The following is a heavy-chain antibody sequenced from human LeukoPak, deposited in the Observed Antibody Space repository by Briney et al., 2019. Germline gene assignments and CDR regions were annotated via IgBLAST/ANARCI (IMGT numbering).Heavy chain of an antibody. CDR2: IKQTGSEN. D-gene: IGHD2-8*01. V-gene: IGHV3-7*03. Sequence: GGSLRLSCAASGFTFSNYGMHWVRQAPGKGLEWVANIKQTGSENSYVDSVKGRFTISRDNAKNSLFLQINSLRSEDTAVYYCARREMVYAIEGTDWYFDLWGRGTLVTVSS. J-gene: IGHJ2*01. CDR1: GFTFSNYG. CDR3: ARREMVYAIEGTDWYFDL.